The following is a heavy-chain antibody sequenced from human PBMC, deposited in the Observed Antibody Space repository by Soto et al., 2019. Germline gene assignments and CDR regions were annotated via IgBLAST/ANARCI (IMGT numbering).Heavy chain of an antibody. CDR3: ARDRSFSRPQILYRFDN. D-gene: IGHD3-10*01. CDR2: LSGSGTNT. CDR1: GFTFTTYA. Sequence: PVGSLRLSCAASGFTFTTYAMNWVRQAPGKGLEWVSGLSGSGTNTYYADSVKGRFTISRDNSKDTLYLQMNSLRVDDTAVYFCARDRSFSRPQILYRFDNWGQGTLVTVSS. J-gene: IGHJ4*02. V-gene: IGHV3-23*01.